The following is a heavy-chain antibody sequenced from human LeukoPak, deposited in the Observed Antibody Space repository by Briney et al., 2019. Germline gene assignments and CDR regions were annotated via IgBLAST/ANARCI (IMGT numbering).Heavy chain of an antibody. J-gene: IGHJ4*02. CDR3: GTLLSNGPFDY. CDR2: IYPNSGAT. Sequence: GASVKVSCKASGYTFTSYGISWVRQAPGQGLEWMGWIYPNSGATKYAQKFQGRVTMTRDTSISTAYMELSGLRSDDTAVYYCGTLLSNGPFDYWGQGSLVTVSS. V-gene: IGHV1-2*02. CDR1: GYTFTSYG.